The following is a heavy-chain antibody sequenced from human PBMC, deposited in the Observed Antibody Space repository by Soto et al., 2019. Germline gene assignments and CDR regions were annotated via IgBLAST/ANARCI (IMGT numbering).Heavy chain of an antibody. D-gene: IGHD6-6*01. J-gene: IGHJ6*02. CDR3: ARGQLGPTYYYYYGMDV. V-gene: IGHV1-69*05. CDR2: IIPIFGTA. Sequence: SVKVSCKASGGTFSSYAISWVRQAPGQGLEWMGGIIPIFGTANYAQKFQGRVTMTRDTSTSTVYMELSSLRSEDAAVYYCARGQLGPTYYYYYGMDVWGQGTTVTVSS. CDR1: GGTFSSYA.